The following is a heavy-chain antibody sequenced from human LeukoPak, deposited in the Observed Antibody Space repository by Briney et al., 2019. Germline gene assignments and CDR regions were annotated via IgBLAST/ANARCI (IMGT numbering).Heavy chain of an antibody. CDR1: GGSISSGSYY. CDR3: ARQYTYYYDSSGYYYGYYYYMDV. CDR2: IYTSGST. J-gene: IGHJ6*03. Sequence: PSETLSLTCTVSGGSISSGSYYWSWIRQPAGKGLEWIGRIYTSGSTYYNPSLKSRVTISVDTSKNQFSLKLSSVTAADTAVYYCARQYTYYYDSSGYYYGYYYYMDVWGKGTTVTISS. D-gene: IGHD3-22*01. V-gene: IGHV4-61*02.